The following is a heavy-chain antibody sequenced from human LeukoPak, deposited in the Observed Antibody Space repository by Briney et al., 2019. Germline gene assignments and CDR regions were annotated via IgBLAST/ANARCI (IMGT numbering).Heavy chain of an antibody. J-gene: IGHJ3*02. CDR1: GFTFSSYS. Sequence: GGSLRLSCAASGFTFSSYSMNWVRQAPGKGLEWVSSISSSSSYIYYADSVKGRFTISRDNAKNSLYLQMNSLRAEDTAVYYCARDGSGSPSDDAFDICGEGTMVTVSS. CDR3: ARDGSGSPSDDAFDI. CDR2: ISSSSSYI. D-gene: IGHD1-26*01. V-gene: IGHV3-21*01.